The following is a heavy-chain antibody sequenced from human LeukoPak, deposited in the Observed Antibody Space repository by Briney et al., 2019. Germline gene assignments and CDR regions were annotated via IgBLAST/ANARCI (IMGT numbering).Heavy chain of an antibody. V-gene: IGHV3-48*01. Sequence: GGSLRLSCAASGFTFSSYSMNWVRQAPGKGLEWVSYITTSSSDIYYADSVKGRFTISRDNAKNSLYLQMNSLRVEDTAVYYCARDHRGFDYWGQGTLVTVSS. D-gene: IGHD3-10*01. CDR2: ITTSSSDI. J-gene: IGHJ4*02. CDR1: GFTFSSYS. CDR3: ARDHRGFDY.